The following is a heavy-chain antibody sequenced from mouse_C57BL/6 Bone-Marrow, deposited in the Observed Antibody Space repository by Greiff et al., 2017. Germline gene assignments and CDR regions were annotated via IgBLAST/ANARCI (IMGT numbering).Heavy chain of an antibody. V-gene: IGHV1-64*01. J-gene: IGHJ1*03. CDR3: ARKTTVVDWYFDV. Sequence: QVQLKQSGAELVKPGASVKLSCKASGYTFTSYWLHWVKQRPGQGLEWIGMIHPNSGSTNYNEKFKSKATLTVDKSSSTAYMQLSSLTSEDSAVYYCARKTTVVDWYFDVWGTGTTVTVSS. CDR2: IHPNSGST. D-gene: IGHD1-1*01. CDR1: GYTFTSYW.